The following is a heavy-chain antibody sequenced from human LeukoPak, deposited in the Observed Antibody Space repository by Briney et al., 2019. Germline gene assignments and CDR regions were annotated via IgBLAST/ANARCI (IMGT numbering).Heavy chain of an antibody. D-gene: IGHD1-26*01. V-gene: IGHV3-53*01. CDR1: GFTVNSNY. J-gene: IGHJ4*02. Sequence: GGSLRLPCEASGFTVNSNYMNWVRQAPGKGLEWVSVVYSDDTTYYADSVKGRFTISRDNSKNTLYLQMNNLRAEDTAVYYCARGGGYYAIDYWGQGTLVTVSS. CDR3: ARGGGYYAIDY. CDR2: VYSDDTT.